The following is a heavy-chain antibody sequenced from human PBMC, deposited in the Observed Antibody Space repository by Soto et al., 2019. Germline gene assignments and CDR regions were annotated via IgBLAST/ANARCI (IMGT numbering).Heavy chain of an antibody. D-gene: IGHD2-15*01. J-gene: IGHJ4*02. V-gene: IGHV3-73*01. CDR1: GFTFSGSA. CDR3: TVAGAGAPHVDY. CDR2: IRSKANSYAT. Sequence: EVQLVESGGGLVQPGGSLKLSCAASGFTFSGSAMHWVRQASGKGVELVGRIRSKANSYATAYAASVKGRFTISRDDSKNTAYLQMNSLKTEDTAVYYCTVAGAGAPHVDYWGQGTLVTVSS.